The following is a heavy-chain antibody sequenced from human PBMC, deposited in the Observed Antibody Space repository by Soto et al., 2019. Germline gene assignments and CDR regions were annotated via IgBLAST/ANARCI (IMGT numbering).Heavy chain of an antibody. CDR1: GFTFSSYA. CDR3: ARGLLWFGELLYFDY. D-gene: IGHD3-10*01. J-gene: IGHJ4*02. Sequence: HRGGSLRLSCAASGFTFSSYAMHWVRQAPGKGLEWVAVISYDGSNKYYADSVKGRFTISRDNSKNTLYLQMNSLRAEGTAVYYCARGLLWFGELLYFDYWGQGTLVTVSS. V-gene: IGHV3-30-3*01. CDR2: ISYDGSNK.